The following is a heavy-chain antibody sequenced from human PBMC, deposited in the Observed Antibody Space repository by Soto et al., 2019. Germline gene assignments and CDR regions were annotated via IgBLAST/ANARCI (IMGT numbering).Heavy chain of an antibody. CDR2: IIPIFGTA. D-gene: IGHD1-26*01. CDR1: GGTFSSHA. J-gene: IGHJ3*02. V-gene: IGHV1-69*13. Sequence: SVKVSCKASGGTFSSHAISWVRQAPGQGLEWMGGIIPIFGTANYAQKFQGRVTITADESTSTAYMELSSLRSGDTAVYYCARGYSGSFPYAFDIWGQGTMVTVSS. CDR3: ARGYSGSFPYAFDI.